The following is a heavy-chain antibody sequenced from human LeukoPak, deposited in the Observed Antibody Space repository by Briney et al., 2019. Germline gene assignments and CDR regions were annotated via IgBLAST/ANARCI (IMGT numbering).Heavy chain of an antibody. CDR3: AREHVAAAGP. D-gene: IGHD6-13*01. CDR1: DDSINNGSYS. J-gene: IGHJ4*02. V-gene: IGHV4-61*02. Sequence: SETLSLTCTVSDDSINNGSYSWSWIRQPAGKGLEWIGRMYTSGSSNYNPSLKSRVTISIDTSKKQFSLKLSSVTAADTGMYYCAREHVAAAGPWGQGTLVTVSS. CDR2: MYTSGSS.